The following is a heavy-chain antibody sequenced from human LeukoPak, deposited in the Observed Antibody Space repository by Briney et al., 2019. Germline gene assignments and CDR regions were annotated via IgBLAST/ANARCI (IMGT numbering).Heavy chain of an antibody. V-gene: IGHV4-4*07. D-gene: IGHD3-22*01. CDR2: VYSSGVG. Sequence: SETLSLTCTVSGGSITGYYWNWIRQPAGQGLEWLGRVYSSGVGNYNPSLTSRVTMSVDTSKNQFSLKLTSLTAADTAVYYCAREEFLHEIHSSGYFVYCGQGTLVTVSS. CDR3: AREEFLHEIHSSGYFVY. CDR1: GGSITGYY. J-gene: IGHJ4*02.